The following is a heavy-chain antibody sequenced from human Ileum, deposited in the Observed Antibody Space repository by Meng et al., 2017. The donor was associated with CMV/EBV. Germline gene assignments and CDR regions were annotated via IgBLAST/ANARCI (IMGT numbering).Heavy chain of an antibody. CDR2: ITANGETT. J-gene: IGHJ4*02. CDR3: AKDLGRNGLGATLEY. D-gene: IGHD3/OR15-3a*01. V-gene: IGHV3-23*01. Sequence: SGFTFGNYAGTWVRQAPGEGLGWVSTITANGETTVYADSVRGRFTISRDNSRSTVSLQLNGLRAEDTAIYFCAKDLGRNGLGATLEYWGQGTLVTVSS. CDR1: GFTFGNYA.